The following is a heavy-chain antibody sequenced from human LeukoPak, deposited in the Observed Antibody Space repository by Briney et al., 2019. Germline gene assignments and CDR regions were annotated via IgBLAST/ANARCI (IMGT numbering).Heavy chain of an antibody. Sequence: SVKVSCKASGGTFSSYAISWVRQAPGQGLEWMGGIIPIFGTANYAQKFQGRVTITADESTSTAYMELSSLRSEDTALYYCATEVAEGGPQDYWGQGTLVTVSS. J-gene: IGHJ4*02. D-gene: IGHD2-15*01. V-gene: IGHV1-69*13. CDR3: ATEVAEGGPQDY. CDR2: IIPIFGTA. CDR1: GGTFSSYA.